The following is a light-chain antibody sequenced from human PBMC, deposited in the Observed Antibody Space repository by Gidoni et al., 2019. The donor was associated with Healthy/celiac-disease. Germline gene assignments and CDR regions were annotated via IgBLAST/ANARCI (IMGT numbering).Light chain of an antibody. J-gene: IGKJ4*02. CDR2: AAS. CDR1: QSISSY. V-gene: IGKV1-39*01. CDR3: QQSYSTPLT. Sequence: DIQMTQSPSSLSASVGDRVTITCRASQSISSYLNWYQQKPGKAPKLLIYAASSLQSGVPSRCSGSGSGTDFTLTSSSLQPEDFATYYCQQSYSTPLTFGGGTKLEIK.